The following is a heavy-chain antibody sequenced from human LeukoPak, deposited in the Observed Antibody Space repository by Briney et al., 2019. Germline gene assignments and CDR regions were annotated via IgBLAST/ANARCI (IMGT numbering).Heavy chain of an antibody. CDR1: GFSFGSYT. CDR3: ARSGSSYYLDY. J-gene: IGHJ4*02. CDR2: ITSSSSYI. Sequence: PGGSLRLSCAASGFSFGSYTMNWVRQAPGKGLEWLSSITSSSSYIYYADSVKGRFTISRDNAKNSLYLQMNSLRAEDTAVYYCARSGSSYYLDYWGQGTLVTVSS. V-gene: IGHV3-21*01.